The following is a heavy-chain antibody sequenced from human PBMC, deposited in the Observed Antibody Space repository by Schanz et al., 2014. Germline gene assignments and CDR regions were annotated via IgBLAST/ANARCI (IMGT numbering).Heavy chain of an antibody. J-gene: IGHJ4*02. CDR2: TRYDGNNK. D-gene: IGHD4-17*01. V-gene: IGHV3-33*01. CDR1: GFTFSRYG. CDR3: VRGLGGDQTDY. Sequence: QVQLVESGGGVVQPGRSLRLSCAASGFTFSRYGMHWVRQAPGKGLEWVAATRYDGNNKYYVDSVKGRFTISRDNSKNTLYLQVNSLRAEDTAVYYCVRGLGGDQTDYWGQGTLVTVSS.